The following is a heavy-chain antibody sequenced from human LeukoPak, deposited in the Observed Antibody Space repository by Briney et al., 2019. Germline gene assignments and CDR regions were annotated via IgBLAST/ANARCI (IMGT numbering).Heavy chain of an antibody. D-gene: IGHD6-13*01. Sequence: GGCLRPSWSASGSTVSYSGMHWARQAPGKGLEWVAVIWNDGGKEYYADSVKGRFTISRDNSKNTLYLQLNSLTAEDTAIYYCASALYSGSWYCTRTCGPGNTVTVSS. CDR2: IWNDGGKE. CDR1: GSTVSYSG. V-gene: IGHV3-33*01. CDR3: ASALYSGSWYCTRT. J-gene: IGHJ6*01.